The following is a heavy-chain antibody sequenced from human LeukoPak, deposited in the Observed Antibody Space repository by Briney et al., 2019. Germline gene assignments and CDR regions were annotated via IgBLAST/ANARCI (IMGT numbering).Heavy chain of an antibody. D-gene: IGHD3-22*01. CDR1: GFIFDRYG. CDR3: AKQESSGSFAYFFDY. V-gene: IGHV3-23*01. CDR2: ISDSGSRT. Sequence: PGGSLRLSCAASGFIFDRYGMTWVRQAPGEGLKWVSSISDSGSRTYYADSVKGRFTVSRDNSKNTVYVQMNSLRAEDTAIYYCAKQESSGSFAYFFDYWGQGTLVTVSS. J-gene: IGHJ4*02.